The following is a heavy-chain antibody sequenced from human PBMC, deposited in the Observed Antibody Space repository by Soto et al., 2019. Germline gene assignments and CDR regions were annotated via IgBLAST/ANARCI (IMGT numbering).Heavy chain of an antibody. V-gene: IGHV4-59*01. CDR2: IYYSGST. CDR3: ARGIPYDYIWGSYVDV. J-gene: IGHJ6*03. D-gene: IGHD3-16*01. CDR1: GGSISSYY. Sequence: PSQTLSLTCTVSGGSISSYYWSWIRQPPGKGLEWIGYIYYSGSTNYNPSLKSRVTISVDTSKNQFSLKLSSVTAADTAVYYCARGIPYDYIWGSYVDVWGKGTTVTVS.